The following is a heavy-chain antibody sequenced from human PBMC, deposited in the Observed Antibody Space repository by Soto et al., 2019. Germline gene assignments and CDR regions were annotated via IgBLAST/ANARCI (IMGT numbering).Heavy chain of an antibody. CDR3: AKDHYSSLSIFDY. Sequence: SVKVSCKASGGTFSSYAISWVRQAPGQGLEWMGGIIPIFGTANYAQKFQGRVTITADESTSTAYMELSSLRSEDTAVYYCAKDHYSSLSIFDYWGQGTLVTVSS. V-gene: IGHV1-69*13. D-gene: IGHD6-6*01. CDR2: IIPIFGTA. CDR1: GGTFSSYA. J-gene: IGHJ4*02.